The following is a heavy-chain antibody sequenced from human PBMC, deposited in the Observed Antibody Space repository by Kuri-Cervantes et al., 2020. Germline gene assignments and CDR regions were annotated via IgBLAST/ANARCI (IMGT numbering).Heavy chain of an antibody. V-gene: IGHV3-74*01. Sequence: GGSLRLSCAASGFTLSRHWMHWVRQAPGKGLVWVSRINSDGSTTNYADSVKGRCTISRDNAKNSLYLQMNSLRAEDTAVYYCARDWYSGSYYSDYWGQGTLVTVSS. J-gene: IGHJ4*02. CDR3: ARDWYSGSYYSDY. CDR1: GFTLSRHW. D-gene: IGHD1-26*01. CDR2: INSDGSTT.